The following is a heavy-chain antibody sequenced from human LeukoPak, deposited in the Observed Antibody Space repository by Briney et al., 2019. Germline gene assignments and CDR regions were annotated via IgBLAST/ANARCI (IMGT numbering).Heavy chain of an antibody. CDR2: IKNKKDGGTT. J-gene: IGHJ4*02. V-gene: IGHV3-15*01. Sequence: GGSLRLSCAASGFTFRNAWMTWVRQAPGKGLEWVGRIKNKKDGGTTDYAAPVKGRFTISRDDSKSTLYLEMNSLKIEDTAMYYCTTDVYIWGQGTLVTVSS. CDR1: GFTFRNAW. D-gene: IGHD2/OR15-2a*01. CDR3: TTDVYI.